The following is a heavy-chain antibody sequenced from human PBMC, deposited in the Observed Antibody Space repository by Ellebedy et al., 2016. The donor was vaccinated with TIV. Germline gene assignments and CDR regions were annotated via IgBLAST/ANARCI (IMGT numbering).Heavy chain of an antibody. Sequence: LRLSCTVSGGSISSGSYYWSWIRQHPGKGLEWIGYIYYSGSTYYSPSLKSRVTISVDTSKNQFSLKVSYVPAADTAVYYCARAAHTAMPRQFDYWGQGTLVTVSS. CDR3: ARAAHTAMPRQFDY. CDR2: IYYSGST. CDR1: GGSISSGSYY. J-gene: IGHJ4*02. D-gene: IGHD5-18*01. V-gene: IGHV4-31*03.